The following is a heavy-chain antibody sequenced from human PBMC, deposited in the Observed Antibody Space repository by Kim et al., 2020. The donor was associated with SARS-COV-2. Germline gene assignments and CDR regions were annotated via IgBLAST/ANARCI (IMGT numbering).Heavy chain of an antibody. J-gene: IGHJ4*02. Sequence: EGRDKSHVGQCRGRFTISRDNAKNSLYLQMNSLRAEDTAVYYCAKGGSISWGQGTLGTVSS. D-gene: IGHD2-15*01. CDR3: AKGGSIS. V-gene: IGHV3-7*03. CDR2: EGRDK.